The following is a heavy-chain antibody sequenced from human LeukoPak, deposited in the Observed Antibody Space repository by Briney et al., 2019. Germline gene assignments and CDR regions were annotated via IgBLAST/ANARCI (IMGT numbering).Heavy chain of an antibody. CDR2: IYYSGST. V-gene: IGHV4-39*01. D-gene: IGHD6-19*01. J-gene: IGHJ4*02. Sequence: SETLSLTCTVSGGSISSSPYYWGWIRQPPGKGLEWVGNIYYSGSTYYNPSLKTRVTISVDTSKNQFSLKLTSVTAADTAVYYCARHASVDGNWPRPLDYWGQGSLVTVSS. CDR3: ARHASVDGNWPRPLDY. CDR1: GGSISSSPYY.